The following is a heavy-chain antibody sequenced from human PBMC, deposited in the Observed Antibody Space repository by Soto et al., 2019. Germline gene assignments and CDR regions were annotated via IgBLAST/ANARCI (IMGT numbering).Heavy chain of an antibody. Sequence: SETLSLTCTVSGGSISSYYWSWIRQPPGKGLEWIGYIYYSGSTNYNPSLKSRVTISVDTSKNQFSLKLSSVTAADTAVYYCARWGPGIAAAENWFDPWGQGTLVTVSS. CDR2: IYYSGST. D-gene: IGHD6-13*01. CDR1: GGSISSYY. J-gene: IGHJ5*02. V-gene: IGHV4-59*01. CDR3: ARWGPGIAAAENWFDP.